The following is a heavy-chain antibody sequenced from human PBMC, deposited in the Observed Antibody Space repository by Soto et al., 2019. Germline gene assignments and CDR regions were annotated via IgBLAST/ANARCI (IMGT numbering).Heavy chain of an antibody. V-gene: IGHV4-30-4*01. CDR2: IYYSGNT. Sequence: PSETLSLTCTVSGGSISSGGSYWGWIRQPPGKGLEWIGYIYYSGNTYFNPSLKSRVTLSVDTSENQFSLNLSSVTAADTAVYYCVRYCSTTKCPFDYWGQGTLVTVSS. CDR3: VRYCSTTKCPFDY. CDR1: GGSISSGGSY. J-gene: IGHJ4*02. D-gene: IGHD2-2*01.